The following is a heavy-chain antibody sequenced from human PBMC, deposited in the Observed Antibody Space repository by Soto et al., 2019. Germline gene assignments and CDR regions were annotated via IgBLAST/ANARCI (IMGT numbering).Heavy chain of an antibody. V-gene: IGHV5-51*01. J-gene: IGHJ5*02. CDR1: GYSFTSYW. CDR2: IYPGDSDT. D-gene: IGHD2-2*01. CDR3: ARVGPIVVVPAAMLDVNWFDP. Sequence: PGESVKISCKGSGYSFTSYWIGWVRQMPGKGLEWMGIIYPGDSDTRYSPSFQGQVTISADKSISTAYLQWSSLKASDTAMYYCARVGPIVVVPAAMLDVNWFDPWG.